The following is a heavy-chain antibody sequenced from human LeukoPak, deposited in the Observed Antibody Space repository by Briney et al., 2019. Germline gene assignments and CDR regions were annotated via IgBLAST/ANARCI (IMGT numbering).Heavy chain of an antibody. CDR2: INWKTGNA. J-gene: IGHJ2*01. V-gene: IGHV3-9*01. CDR3: TRRAARWQFDL. D-gene: IGHD5-24*01. CDR1: GFNFDDYA. Sequence: GRSLRLSCAVSGFNFDDYAMHWVRQAPGRGLEWVSGINWKTGNAIYADSVKGRFTISRDNAKNSLYLQRSSLRAEDTALYYCTRRAARWQFDLWGRGTLLTVSS.